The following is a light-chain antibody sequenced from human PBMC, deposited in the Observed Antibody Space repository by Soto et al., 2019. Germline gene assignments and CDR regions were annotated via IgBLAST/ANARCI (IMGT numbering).Light chain of an antibody. J-gene: IGKJ1*01. V-gene: IGKV3-20*01. CDR3: QQYRDLPQT. Sequence: EIVLTQSPGTLSLSPGERATLSCRASQSVRSNYLAWYLQKPGRAPRLLIYNSNTRATGVPDRFSGSGSGTDFTLTISRLEPEDFALYYCQQYRDLPQTFGQGTKVEMK. CDR2: NSN. CDR1: QSVRSNY.